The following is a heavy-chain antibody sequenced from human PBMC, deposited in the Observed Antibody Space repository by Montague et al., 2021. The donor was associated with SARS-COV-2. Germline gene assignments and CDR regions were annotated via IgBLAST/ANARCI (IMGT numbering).Heavy chain of an antibody. D-gene: IGHD1-26*01. CDR2: INHSGST. J-gene: IGHJ6*02. CDR3: ASGDDSGSGYLDV. V-gene: IGHV4-34*01. Sequence: SETLSLTCAVFGGSFSSFYWCWIRQPPGKGLEWIGEINHSGSTNXNPSLRSRVTISVDTTKNQFSLKLNSVTAAAAAVYYCASGDDSGSGYLDVWGQGTTVTVSS. CDR1: GGSFSSFY.